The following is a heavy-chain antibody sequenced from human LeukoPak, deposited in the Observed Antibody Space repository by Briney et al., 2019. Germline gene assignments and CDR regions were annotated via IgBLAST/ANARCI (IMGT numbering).Heavy chain of an antibody. Sequence: GSLRLSCAASGFTFSSYAMSWVRQAPGKGLEWVSTINDRGIATYYADSVKGRFTISRDNSKNTLSLQVGSLRAEDTAVYYCTTDNGVGDYYFDYWGQGTLVTVSS. V-gene: IGHV3-23*01. CDR3: TTDNGVGDYYFDY. CDR1: GFTFSSYA. CDR2: INDRGIAT. D-gene: IGHD3-10*01. J-gene: IGHJ4*02.